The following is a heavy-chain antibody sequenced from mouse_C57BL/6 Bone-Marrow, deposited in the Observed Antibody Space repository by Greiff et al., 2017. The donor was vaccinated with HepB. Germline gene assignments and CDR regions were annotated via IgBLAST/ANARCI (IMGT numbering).Heavy chain of an antibody. CDR2: ISSGGSYT. D-gene: IGHD1-1*01. CDR3: ARHPYYGSSYWYFDV. V-gene: IGHV5-6*01. CDR1: GFTFSSYG. Sequence: VQLQQSGGDLVKPGGSLKLSCAASGFTFSSYGMSWVRQTPDKRLEWVATISSGGSYTYYPDSVKGRFTISRDNAKNTLYLQMSSLKSEDTAMYYCARHPYYGSSYWYFDVWGKGTTVTVSS. J-gene: IGHJ1*03.